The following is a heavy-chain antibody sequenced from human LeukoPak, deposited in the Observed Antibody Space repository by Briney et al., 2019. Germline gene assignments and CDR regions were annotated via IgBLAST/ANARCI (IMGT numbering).Heavy chain of an antibody. V-gene: IGHV1-69*13. J-gene: IGHJ4*02. D-gene: IGHD6-19*01. CDR2: IIPIFGTA. Sequence: GASVKVSCKASGGTFSRYAISWVRQAPGQGLEWMGGIIPIFGTANYAQKFQGRVTITADESTSTAYMELSSLRSEDTAVYYCARDLAQVAGTDYWGQGTLVTVSS. CDR3: ARDLAQVAGTDY. CDR1: GGTFSRYA.